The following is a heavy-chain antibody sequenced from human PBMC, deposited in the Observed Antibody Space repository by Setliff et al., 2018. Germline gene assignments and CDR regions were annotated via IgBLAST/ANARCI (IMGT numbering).Heavy chain of an antibody. Sequence: GESLKISCAASGFTFNKYWMTWVRQAPGKGLEWVANIDPDGIGKYYIDSVRGRFTISRDNAQNTLYLHMNNLRAEDTAVYYCARGRFYSDNPWVPPNSFDVWGQGTMVTVSS. CDR3: ARGRFYSDNPWVPPNSFDV. D-gene: IGHD3-22*01. V-gene: IGHV3-7*01. CDR1: GFTFNKYW. CDR2: IDPDGIGK. J-gene: IGHJ3*01.